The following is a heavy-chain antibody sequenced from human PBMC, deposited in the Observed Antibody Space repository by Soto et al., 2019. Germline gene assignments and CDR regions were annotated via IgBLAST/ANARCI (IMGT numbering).Heavy chain of an antibody. CDR1: GYTFTGYY. CDR2: INPNSGGT. Sequence: ASVKVSCKASGYTFTGYYMHWVRQAPGQGLEWMGWINPNSGGTNYAQKFQGWVTMTRDTSISTAYMELSRLRSDDTAVYYCARSLLGYCSGGSCPPYYYGMDVWGQGTTVTVS. D-gene: IGHD2-15*01. V-gene: IGHV1-2*04. J-gene: IGHJ6*02. CDR3: ARSLLGYCSGGSCPPYYYGMDV.